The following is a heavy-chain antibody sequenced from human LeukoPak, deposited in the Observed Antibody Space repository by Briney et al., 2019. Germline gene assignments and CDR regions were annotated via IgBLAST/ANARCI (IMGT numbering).Heavy chain of an antibody. V-gene: IGHV4-30-2*01. CDR3: ASRREDIVVVPAAISDNWFDP. Sequence: SETLSLTCAVSGGSISSGGYSWSWIRQPPGKGLEWIGYIYHSGSTYYNPSLKSRVTISVDTSKNQFSLKLSSVTAADTAVYYCASRREDIVVVPAAISDNWFDPWGQGTLVTVSS. CDR2: IYHSGST. CDR1: GGSISSGGYS. D-gene: IGHD2-2*02. J-gene: IGHJ5*02.